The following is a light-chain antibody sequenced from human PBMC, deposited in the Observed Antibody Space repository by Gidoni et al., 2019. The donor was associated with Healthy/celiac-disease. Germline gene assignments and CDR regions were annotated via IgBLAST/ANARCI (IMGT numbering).Light chain of an antibody. CDR2: DAS. Sequence: DIQMTQSPSSLSASVGDRVTITCQASQDISNYLNWYQQKTGKAPKLLIYDASNLETGVPSRFSESGSGTDFTFTISSLQPEDIATYYCQQYDNLSLFTFGPXTKVDIK. J-gene: IGKJ3*01. CDR1: QDISNY. V-gene: IGKV1-33*01. CDR3: QQYDNLSLFT.